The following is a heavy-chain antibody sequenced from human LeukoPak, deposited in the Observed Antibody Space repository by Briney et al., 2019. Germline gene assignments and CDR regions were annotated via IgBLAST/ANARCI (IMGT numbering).Heavy chain of an antibody. J-gene: IGHJ5*02. V-gene: IGHV4-39*07. CDR2: IYYSGST. D-gene: IGHD6-13*01. CDR3: ASHSSSWYDGWFDP. Sequence: SETLSLTCTVSGGSTSSSSYYWGWIRQPPGKGLEWIGSIYYSGSTYYNPSLKSRVTISVDTSENQFSLKLSSVTAADTAVYYCASHSSSWYDGWFDPWGQGTLVTVSS. CDR1: GGSTSSSSYY.